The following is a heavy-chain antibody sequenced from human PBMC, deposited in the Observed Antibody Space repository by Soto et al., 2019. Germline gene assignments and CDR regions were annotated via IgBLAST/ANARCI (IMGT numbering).Heavy chain of an antibody. Sequence: GGSLRLSCAASGFTFSNAWMSWVRQAPGKGLEWVGRIKSKTDGGTTDYAAPVKGRFTISRDDSKNTLYLQMNSLKTEDTAVYYCTTEFFPDWYDILTGYYSLRAFDIWGQGTMVTVSS. CDR1: GFTFSNAW. CDR2: IKSKTDGGTT. J-gene: IGHJ3*02. D-gene: IGHD3-9*01. V-gene: IGHV3-15*01. CDR3: TTEFFPDWYDILTGYYSLRAFDI.